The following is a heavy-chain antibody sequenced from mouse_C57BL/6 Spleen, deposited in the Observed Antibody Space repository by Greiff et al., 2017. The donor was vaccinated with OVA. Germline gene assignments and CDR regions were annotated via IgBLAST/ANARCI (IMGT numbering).Heavy chain of an antibody. CDR1: GYSFTSYY. CDR3: AREDSSGYGFAY. V-gene: IGHV1-66*01. CDR2: IYPGSGNT. J-gene: IGHJ3*01. Sequence: VQLQQSGPELVKPGASVKISCKASGYSFTSYYIHWVKQRPGQGLEWIGWIYPGSGNTKYNEKFKGKATLTADTSSSTAYMQLSSLTSEDSAVYYCAREDSSGYGFAYWGQGTLVTVSA. D-gene: IGHD3-2*02.